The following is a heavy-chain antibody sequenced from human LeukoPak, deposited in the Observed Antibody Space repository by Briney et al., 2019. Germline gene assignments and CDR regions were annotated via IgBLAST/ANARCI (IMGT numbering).Heavy chain of an antibody. CDR1: GFTVSTNY. V-gene: IGHV3-66*02. Sequence: PGGSLRLSCAASGFTVSTNYISWVRQAPGKGLEWVSIIYSGGTTYYADSVKGRFTISRDNLQMNSLRAEDTAVYYCARVPRGKMYTDGWGKGTTVTVSS. D-gene: IGHD3-10*01. J-gene: IGHJ6*03. CDR3: ARVPRGKMYTDG. CDR2: IYSGGTT.